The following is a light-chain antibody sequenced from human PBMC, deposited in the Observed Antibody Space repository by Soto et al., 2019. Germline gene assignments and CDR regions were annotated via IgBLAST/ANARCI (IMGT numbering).Light chain of an antibody. J-gene: IGLJ1*01. CDR2: EVS. CDR1: SSDVGSYNL. CDR3: CSDAGRSTVV. Sequence: QSALTQPASVSGAPGQSITISCTGTSSDVGSYNLVSWYQQHPGKAPKLMIYEVSQRPSGVSNRFSGSKSGNTASLTISGLHAEDDAYYYWCSDAGRSTVVFGAGTKLTVL. V-gene: IGLV2-23*02.